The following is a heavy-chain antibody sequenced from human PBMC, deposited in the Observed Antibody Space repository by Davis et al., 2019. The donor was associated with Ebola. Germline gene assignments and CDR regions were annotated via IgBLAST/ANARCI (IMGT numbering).Heavy chain of an antibody. J-gene: IGHJ4*02. CDR3: ATPLPPGRRIAEGSRLFDY. D-gene: IGHD6-13*01. CDR1: GFTFSSYA. Sequence: GESLKISCAASGFTFSSYAMHWVRQAPGKGLEWVAVISYDGSNKYYADSVKGRFTISRDNSKNTLYLQMNSLRAEDTAVYYCATPLPPGRRIAEGSRLFDYWGQGTLVTVSS. CDR2: ISYDGSNK. V-gene: IGHV3-30-3*01.